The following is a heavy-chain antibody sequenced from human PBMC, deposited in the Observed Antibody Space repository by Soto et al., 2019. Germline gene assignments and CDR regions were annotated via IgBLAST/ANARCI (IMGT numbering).Heavy chain of an antibody. V-gene: IGHV3-23*01. D-gene: IGHD2-2*01. CDR3: AKGSTTNYYYNAIDV. Sequence: AAGFTLSNYAINWVRQVPGKGLEWVSVITSGGGATYYADSVKGRFTISRDNSRNTLFLQMNSLRAEDTALYYCAKGSTTNYYYNAIDVWGQGTTVTVS. CDR1: GFTLSNYA. CDR2: ITSGGGAT. J-gene: IGHJ6*02.